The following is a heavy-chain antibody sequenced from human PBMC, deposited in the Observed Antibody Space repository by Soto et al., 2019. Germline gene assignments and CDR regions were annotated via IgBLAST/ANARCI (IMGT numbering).Heavy chain of an antibody. D-gene: IGHD6-19*01. CDR1: GLIFSDYH. V-gene: IGHV3-72*01. CDR2: IRRKANSYTT. CDR3: ALLGGWAGGSSGMDV. Sequence: EVQLVESGGGLVQPGGSLRLSCAASGLIFSDYHMDWVRQAPGKGWEWVGRIRRKANSYTTEYAASVKGRFTISRDDSKNSLYLQMISLKSEDTAVYYCALLGGWAGGSSGMDVWGQGTTVTVSS. J-gene: IGHJ6*02.